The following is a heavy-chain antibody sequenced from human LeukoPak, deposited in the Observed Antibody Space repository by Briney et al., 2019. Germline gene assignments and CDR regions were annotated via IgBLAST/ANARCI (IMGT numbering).Heavy chain of an antibody. J-gene: IGHJ2*01. Sequence: GGSLRLSCAASGFTVTSNYMTWVRQAPGKGLEWASAIGGSGGSTYFADSVQGRFTISRDNSKNTLYLQMNSLRAEDTAVYYCARNIAAAAPGYFDLWGRGTLVTVSS. CDR3: ARNIAAAAPGYFDL. CDR1: GFTVTSNY. D-gene: IGHD6-13*01. CDR2: IGGSGGST. V-gene: IGHV3-66*02.